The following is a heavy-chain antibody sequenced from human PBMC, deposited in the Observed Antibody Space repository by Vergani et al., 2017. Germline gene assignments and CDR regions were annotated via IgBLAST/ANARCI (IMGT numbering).Heavy chain of an antibody. CDR2: IYPGDSDT. D-gene: IGHD2-15*01. CDR3: ARPPRDCSGGSCRTRTQFDY. CDR1: GYSFTSYW. Sequence: EVQLVQSGAEVKKPGESLKISCKGSGYSFTSYWIGWVRQMPGKGLEWMGIIYPGDSDTRYSPSFQGQVTISADKSISTAYLQWSSLKASDTAMYYCARPPRDCSGGSCRTRTQFDYWGQGTLVTVSS. V-gene: IGHV5-51*01. J-gene: IGHJ4*02.